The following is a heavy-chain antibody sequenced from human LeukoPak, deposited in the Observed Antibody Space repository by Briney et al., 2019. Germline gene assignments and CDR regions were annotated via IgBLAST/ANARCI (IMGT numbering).Heavy chain of an antibody. CDR2: IYHSGST. CDR3: ARDRGYSYGNAFDI. V-gene: IGHV4-30-2*01. Sequence: SETLSLTCAVSGGSISSGGYSWSWIRQPPGKGLEWIGYIYHSGSTYYNPSLKSRVTISVDRSKNQFSLKLSSVTAADTAVYYCARDRGYSYGNAFDIWGQGTMVTVSS. D-gene: IGHD5-18*01. CDR1: GGSISSGGYS. J-gene: IGHJ3*02.